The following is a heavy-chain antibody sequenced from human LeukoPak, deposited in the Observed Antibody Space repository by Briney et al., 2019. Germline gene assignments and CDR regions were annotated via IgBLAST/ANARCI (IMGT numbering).Heavy chain of an antibody. J-gene: IGHJ6*03. CDR2: LKKEGSGK. CDR1: GFTLGNNG. D-gene: IGHD3-10*01. CDR3: ARDLAMVRGVIITDYYMDV. V-gene: IGHV3-7*01. Sequence: PGGPLRLSFEPSGFTLGNNGRVWVPQPPGKGRGWVPGLKKEGSGKYYVDSVKGRFTISRDNAKNSVYLQMNSLRAEDTAVYYCARDLAMVRGVIITDYYMDVWGKGTTVTISS.